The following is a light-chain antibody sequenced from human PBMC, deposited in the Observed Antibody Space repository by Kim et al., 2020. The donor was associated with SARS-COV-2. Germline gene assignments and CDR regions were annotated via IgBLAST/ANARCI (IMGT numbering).Light chain of an antibody. J-gene: IGLJ2*01. CDR3: QSRDSSDQVV. Sequence: SSELTQDPAVSVALGQTVRISCQGDSLRRYYATWYQQKPRQSPVVVNYGKNNRPSGIPDRFSGSSSGNTASLTITVAQAEDEADYYCQSRDSSDQVVFGGGTQLTVL. CDR2: GKN. V-gene: IGLV3-19*01. CDR1: SLRRYY.